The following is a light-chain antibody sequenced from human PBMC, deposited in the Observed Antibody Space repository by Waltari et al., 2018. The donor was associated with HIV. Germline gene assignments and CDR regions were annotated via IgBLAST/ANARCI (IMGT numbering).Light chain of an antibody. CDR3: QQSFITPRLT. V-gene: IGKV1-39*01. Sequence: IQLTQSPSSLYAAFGDTVTITCRASQSINNFLSWYQQKPGKAPRLLIYAATKLQTGVPSRVTGSGSGTDFTLTIFSLQPEDFATYYCQQSFITPRLTFGGGTKVEIK. J-gene: IGKJ4*01. CDR1: QSINNF. CDR2: AAT.